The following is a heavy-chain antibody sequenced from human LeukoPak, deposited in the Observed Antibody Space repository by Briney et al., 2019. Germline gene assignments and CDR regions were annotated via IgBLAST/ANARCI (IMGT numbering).Heavy chain of an antibody. Sequence: PGGSLRLSCAASGFTFSSYAMSWVRQAPGKGLEWVSAISGNGGSTYYADSVKGRFTISRDNSKNTLYLQMNSLRAEDTAVYYCAKESSFDSSGYYYYYWGQGTLVTVSS. D-gene: IGHD3-22*01. CDR1: GFTFSSYA. J-gene: IGHJ4*02. CDR2: ISGNGGST. V-gene: IGHV3-23*01. CDR3: AKESSFDSSGYYYYY.